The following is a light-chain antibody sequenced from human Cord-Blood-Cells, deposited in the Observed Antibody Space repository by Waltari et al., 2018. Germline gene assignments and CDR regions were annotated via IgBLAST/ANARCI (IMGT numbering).Light chain of an antibody. CDR2: INN. V-gene: IGLV1-44*01. Sequence: QTVLTQPPSASGTPGPRVTISCSGSSSNIGSNTVNWHQQLPGTAPRLLIYINNQRPAGVPARSPGSKSDTSSSLAISGLQSEDEAAYYCAAWDDSLTGNYVVGTGTKVTVL. CDR3: AAWDDSLTGNYV. CDR1: SSNIGSNT. J-gene: IGLJ1*01.